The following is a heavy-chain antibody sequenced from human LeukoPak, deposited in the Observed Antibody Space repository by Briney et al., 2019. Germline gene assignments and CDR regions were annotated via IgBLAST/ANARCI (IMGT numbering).Heavy chain of an antibody. V-gene: IGHV3-48*04. CDR1: GFTFSSYS. D-gene: IGHD6-19*01. CDR3: ARDLGHIAVAAHRGLDY. CDR2: ISSSSSTI. J-gene: IGHJ4*02. Sequence: QTGGSLRLSCAASGFTFSSYSMNWVRQAPGKGLEWVSYISSSSSTIYYADSVKGRFTISRDNAKNSLYLQMNSLRAEDTAVYYCARDLGHIAVAAHRGLDYWGQGTLVTVSS.